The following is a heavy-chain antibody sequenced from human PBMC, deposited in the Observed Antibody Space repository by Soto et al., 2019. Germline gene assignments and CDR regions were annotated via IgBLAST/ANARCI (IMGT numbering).Heavy chain of an antibody. CDR2: IYPGDSDT. V-gene: IGHV5-51*01. Sequence: RGESLKISCKGSGYSFTSYWIGWVRQMPGKGLEWMGIIYPGDSDTRYSPSFQGQVTISADKSISTAYLQWSSLKASDTAMYYCARLGRRHAIAAAGPYWGQGTLVTVSS. CDR3: ARLGRRHAIAAAGPY. J-gene: IGHJ4*02. CDR1: GYSFTSYW. D-gene: IGHD6-13*01.